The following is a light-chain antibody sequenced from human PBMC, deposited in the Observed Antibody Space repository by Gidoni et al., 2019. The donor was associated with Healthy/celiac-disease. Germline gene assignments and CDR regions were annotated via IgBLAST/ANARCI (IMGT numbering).Light chain of an antibody. CDR1: ALPKQY. Sequence: SYELTQPPSVSVSPGQTARITCSGDALPKQYAYWYQQKPGQAPVLVIYKDSERPSGIPERFSGSSSETTVTLTISEVQAEDEADYYCQSADSSGTYVVFGGGTKLTVL. CDR2: KDS. V-gene: IGLV3-25*03. J-gene: IGLJ2*01. CDR3: QSADSSGTYVV.